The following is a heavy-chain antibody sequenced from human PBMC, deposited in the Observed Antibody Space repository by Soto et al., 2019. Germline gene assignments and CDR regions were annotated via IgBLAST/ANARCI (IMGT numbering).Heavy chain of an antibody. Sequence: QVQLVQSGAEVKKPGASVKVSCKASGYTFTSYAMHWVRQAPGQRLEWMGWINAGDGNTKYSQKFQGRVTITRDTSASTAYMELSSLRSEDTAVYYCARDRTEDWFDPWGQGTLVTVSS. J-gene: IGHJ5*02. CDR2: INAGDGNT. V-gene: IGHV1-3*01. CDR1: GYTFTSYA. CDR3: ARDRTEDWFDP.